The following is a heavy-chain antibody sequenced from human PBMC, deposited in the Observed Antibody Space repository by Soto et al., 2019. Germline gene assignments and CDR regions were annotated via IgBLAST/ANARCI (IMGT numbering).Heavy chain of an antibody. D-gene: IGHD3-10*01. Sequence: SETRSLTCTVPGGSISSYYWSWIRQPPGKGLEWIGDIYYSGSTNYNPSLKSRVTISVDTSKNQFSLKLSSVTAADTAVYFCARRYGLSAFDIWGQGTMVT. CDR1: GGSISSYY. CDR2: IYYSGST. CDR3: ARRYGLSAFDI. V-gene: IGHV4-59*08. J-gene: IGHJ3*02.